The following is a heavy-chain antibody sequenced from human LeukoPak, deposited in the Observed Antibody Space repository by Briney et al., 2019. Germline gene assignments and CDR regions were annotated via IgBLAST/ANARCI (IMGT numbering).Heavy chain of an antibody. CDR1: GFTFSSYG. CDR2: ISYDGSNK. V-gene: IGHV3-30*18. CDR3: AKDQSMGHYYDSSGYYHDAFDI. J-gene: IGHJ3*02. Sequence: PGGSLRLSCAASGFTFSSYGMHWVRQAPGKGLEWVAVISYDGSNKYYADSVKGRFTISRDNSKNTLYLQMNSLRAEDTAVYYCAKDQSMGHYYDSSGYYHDAFDIWGQGTMVTVSS. D-gene: IGHD3-22*01.